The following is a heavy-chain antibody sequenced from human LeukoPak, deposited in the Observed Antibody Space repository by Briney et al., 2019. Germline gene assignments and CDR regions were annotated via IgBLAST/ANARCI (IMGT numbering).Heavy chain of an antibody. CDR3: AIRKYYDILTGYRKIPTSGFDP. V-gene: IGHV4-34*01. J-gene: IGHJ5*02. CDR1: GGSFSYYY. D-gene: IGHD3-9*01. Sequence: SETLSLTCAVYGGSFSYYYWSWIRQPPGKTLEWIVEINHSGSTNYNPSLKSRVTISVDTSKNQFSLKLSSVTAADTAVYYCAIRKYYDILTGYRKIPTSGFDPWGQGTLVTVSS. CDR2: INHSGST.